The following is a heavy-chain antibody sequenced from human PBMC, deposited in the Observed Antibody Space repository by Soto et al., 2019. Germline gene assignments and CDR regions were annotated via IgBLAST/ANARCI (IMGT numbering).Heavy chain of an antibody. D-gene: IGHD6-19*01. CDR1: GGSVSSSNYY. V-gene: IGHV4-39*01. CDR2: IYYVGST. CDR3: AKSTVAGTPFDS. Sequence: ASETLSLTCSVSGGSVSSSNYYWGWIRQPPGKGLEWIGAIYYVGSTYFNPSLRTRGTIVVDTSRNRFSLRLGLVTAADTAIYYCAKSTVAGTPFDSWGQGILVTVS. J-gene: IGHJ4*02.